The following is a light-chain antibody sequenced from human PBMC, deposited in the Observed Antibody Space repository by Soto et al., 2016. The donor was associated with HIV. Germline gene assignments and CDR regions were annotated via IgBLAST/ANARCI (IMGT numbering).Light chain of an antibody. Sequence: SYELTQPPSVSVALGKTATITCGGDNIGSQGVHWHQQRPGQAPILVVFDDSDRPSRIPDRFSGSKSGSTATLSIIRVEAGDEADYYCQVWDRSSDHVVFGGGTKVSVL. CDR3: QVWDRSSDHVV. V-gene: IGLV3-21*03. CDR2: DDS. J-gene: IGLJ2*01. CDR1: NIGSQG.